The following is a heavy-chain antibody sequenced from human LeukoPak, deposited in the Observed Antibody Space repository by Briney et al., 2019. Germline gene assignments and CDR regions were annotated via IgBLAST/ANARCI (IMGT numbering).Heavy chain of an antibody. CDR3: ATHYSNYANLPPYYFDY. CDR1: GYTFTSYA. CDR2: INAGNGNT. D-gene: IGHD4-11*01. J-gene: IGHJ4*02. Sequence: ASVKVSCKASGYTFTSYAMHWVRQAPGQRLEWMGWINAGNGNTKYSQKFQGRVTITADTSTDTAYMELSSLRSEDTAVYYCATHYSNYANLPPYYFDYWGQGTLVTVSS. V-gene: IGHV1-3*01.